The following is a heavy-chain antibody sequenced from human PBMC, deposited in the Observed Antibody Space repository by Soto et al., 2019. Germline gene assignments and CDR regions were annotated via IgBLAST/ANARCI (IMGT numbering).Heavy chain of an antibody. CDR1: GGTFSSYA. CDR2: IIPIFGTA. J-gene: IGHJ3*02. Sequence: QVQLVQSGAEVKKPGSSVKVSCKASGGTFSSYAISWVRQAPGQGLEWMGGIIPIFGTANYAQTFQGRVTITADESTSTAYMELSSLRSEDTAVYYCATDSGYSSGWYTLGAFDIWGQGTMVTVSS. V-gene: IGHV1-69*01. CDR3: ATDSGYSSGWYTLGAFDI. D-gene: IGHD6-19*01.